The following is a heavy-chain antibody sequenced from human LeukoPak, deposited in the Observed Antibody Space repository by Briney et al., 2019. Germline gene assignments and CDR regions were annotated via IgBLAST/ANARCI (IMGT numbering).Heavy chain of an antibody. V-gene: IGHV1-18*01. Sequence: ASVKVSCKASGYNFNNFGFNWVRQAPGQGLEWVGWISGYNGNTKYAQKLQGRVTVTTDTSASTAYLDLRSLKSDDTAVYYCARSMGYFYYYAMDVWGKGTTVTVSS. CDR3: ARSMGYFYYYAMDV. CDR1: GYNFNNFG. CDR2: ISGYNGNT. D-gene: IGHD6-6*01. J-gene: IGHJ6*04.